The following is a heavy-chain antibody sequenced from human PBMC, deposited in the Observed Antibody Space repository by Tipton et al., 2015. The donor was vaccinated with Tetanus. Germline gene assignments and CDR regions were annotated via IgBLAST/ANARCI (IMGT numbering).Heavy chain of an antibody. CDR3: ARANYDSFKKGPFDS. CDR2: VSYSGST. D-gene: IGHD3-3*01. Sequence: TLSLTCTVSGGSVRSGSYYWNWIRQPPGKGLEWIGYVSYSGSTNSNYSLKSRITISQDTSKNQFSLRLTSVTAADTAVYYCARANYDSFKKGPFDSWGQGSLVTVSS. J-gene: IGHJ4*02. V-gene: IGHV4-61*01. CDR1: GGSVRSGSYY.